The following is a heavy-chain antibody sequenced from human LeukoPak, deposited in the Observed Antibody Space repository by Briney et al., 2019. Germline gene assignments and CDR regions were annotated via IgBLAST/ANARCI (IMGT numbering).Heavy chain of an antibody. CDR2: ISSSSSYI. J-gene: IGHJ4*02. Sequence: GGSLRLSCAASGFTFSSYSMNWVRQAPGKGLEWVSSISSSSSYIYYADSVKGRFTISRDNAKNSLYLQMSSLRAEDTAVYYCARDYGDYAGFDYWGQGTLVTVSS. D-gene: IGHD4-17*01. CDR3: ARDYGDYAGFDY. CDR1: GFTFSSYS. V-gene: IGHV3-21*01.